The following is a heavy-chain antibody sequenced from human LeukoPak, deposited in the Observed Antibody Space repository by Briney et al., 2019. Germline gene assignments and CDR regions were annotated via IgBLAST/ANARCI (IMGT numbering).Heavy chain of an antibody. V-gene: IGHV4-39*02. Sequence: SETLSLTCTVSGGSISSSSYYWGWIRQPGWIRQPPGKGLEWIGSIYYSGSTYYNPSLKSRVTISVDTSKNQFSLKLSSVTAADTAVYYCARDVGRSYDLDYWGQGTLVTVSS. D-gene: IGHD3-16*01. J-gene: IGHJ4*02. CDR1: GGSISSSSYY. CDR3: ARDVGRSYDLDY. CDR2: IYYSGST.